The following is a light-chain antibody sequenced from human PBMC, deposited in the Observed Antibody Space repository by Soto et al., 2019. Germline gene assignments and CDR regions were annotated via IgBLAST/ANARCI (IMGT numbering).Light chain of an antibody. CDR2: GDT. V-gene: IGLV1-40*01. Sequence: QSVLTQPPSVSGAPGQRVTISWTGSSSNIGAGKYVHWYQQLPGRAPKLLIYGDTNRPSGVPDRFSASKSGTSASLAITGLQAEDEADYHCQSYDRGLSASVFGGGTQLTVL. CDR3: QSYDRGLSASV. CDR1: SSNIGAGKY. J-gene: IGLJ3*02.